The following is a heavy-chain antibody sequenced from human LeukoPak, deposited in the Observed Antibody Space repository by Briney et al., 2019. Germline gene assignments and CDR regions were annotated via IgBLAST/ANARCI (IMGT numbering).Heavy chain of an antibody. D-gene: IGHD1-1*01. CDR2: IHSSGGTI. J-gene: IGHJ4*02. CDR1: GXTVSNHY. CDR3: ARKLTGTTYFDC. V-gene: IGHV3-11*04. Sequence: PGGSLRLSCAASGXTVSNHYMNWVRQAPGKGLEWVSYIHSSGGTIYYADSVKGRFTISRDSAKNSVYLRMNSLRTEDTALYYCARKLTGTTYFDCWGQGILVTVSS.